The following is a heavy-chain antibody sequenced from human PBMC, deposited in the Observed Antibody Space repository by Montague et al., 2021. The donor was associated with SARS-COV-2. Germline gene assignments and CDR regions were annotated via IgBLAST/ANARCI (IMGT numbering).Heavy chain of an antibody. CDR3: ARNPGEYYGMDV. V-gene: IGHV4-4*07. D-gene: IGHD3-16*01. CDR2: IYSSGSI. CDR1: GGSIGNYY. J-gene: IGHJ6*02. Sequence: SETLSLTCNVSGGSIGNYYWSWIRQPAGKGLEWIGRIYSSGSIYYNPSLKTRITLSVDTSKNQLSLRLNSVTAADTAVYYCARNPGEYYGMDVWGQGTTVTVSS.